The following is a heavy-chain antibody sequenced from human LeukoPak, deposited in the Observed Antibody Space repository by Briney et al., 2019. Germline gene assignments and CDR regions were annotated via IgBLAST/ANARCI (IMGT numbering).Heavy chain of an antibody. CDR2: ITGNSNTI. V-gene: IGHV3-48*01. D-gene: IGHD3-9*01. J-gene: IGHJ4*02. CDR3: ARSRDWYVDY. Sequence: RGSLRLSCAASGFDFNIYSMNWVRQAPGKGLEWISYITGNSNTIHYADSVKGRFTISRDNAENSLFLQMNSLRAEDTAIYYCARSRDWYVDYWGQGSLVTVSS. CDR1: GFDFNIYS.